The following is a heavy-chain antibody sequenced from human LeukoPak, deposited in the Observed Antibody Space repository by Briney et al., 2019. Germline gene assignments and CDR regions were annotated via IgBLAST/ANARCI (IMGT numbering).Heavy chain of an antibody. D-gene: IGHD3-22*01. CDR3: ARADSGGDSSGYKWFHP. V-gene: IGHV1-46*01. Sequence: GASVKVSCKASGYTFSCYYMHRVRQAPGQGLEWTGIINPSGGSTSYAQKFQGRVTTTRDTSTSTVYMELSSLRPEDTAVYYCARADSGGDSSGYKWFHPWGQGTLVTVSS. J-gene: IGHJ5*02. CDR1: GYTFSCYY. CDR2: INPSGGST.